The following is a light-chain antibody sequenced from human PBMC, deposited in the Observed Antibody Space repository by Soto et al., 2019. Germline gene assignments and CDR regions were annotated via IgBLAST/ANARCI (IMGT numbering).Light chain of an antibody. CDR2: DST. CDR3: QSFDSILTARV. J-gene: IGLJ7*01. V-gene: IGLV1-40*01. CDR1: SSNIGANYD. Sequence: QSALTQPPSVSGAPGQRVTISCTGSSSNIGANYDVHWYQQLPGTAPKLLISDSTDRPSGVPDRFSGSKSGTSASLAITGLQAEDEADYYCQSFDSILTARVFGGGTQLTVL.